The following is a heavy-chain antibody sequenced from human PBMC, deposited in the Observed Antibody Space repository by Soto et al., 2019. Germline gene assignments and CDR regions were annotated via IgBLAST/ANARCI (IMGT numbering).Heavy chain of an antibody. CDR1: GYTFTSYD. CDR3: ARPYSSSLYYYGMDV. V-gene: IGHV1-8*01. D-gene: IGHD6-13*01. CDR2: MNPNSGNT. Sequence: QVQLVQSGAEVKKPGASVKVSCKASGYTFTSYDINWVRQATGQGLEWMGWMNPNSGNTGYAQKFQGRVTMTRNTSIRTAYMELSSLRSEDTAVYYCARPYSSSLYYYGMDVWGQGTTVTVSS. J-gene: IGHJ6*02.